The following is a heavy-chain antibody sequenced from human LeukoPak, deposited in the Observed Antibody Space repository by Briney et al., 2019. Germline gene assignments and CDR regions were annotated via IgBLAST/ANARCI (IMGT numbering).Heavy chain of an antibody. CDR3: ARKQGGQLVNTRRWCDP. CDR1: GGSFSDYY. CDR2: INHSRST. Sequence: PSETLSLTCAVYGGSFSDYYWSWIRQSPGKGLEWIGEINHSRSTYYNPSLKSRVTISLDTSKSQFSLKLTSVTAADTAVYYCARKQGGQLVNTRRWCDPWGQGTLVTVSS. D-gene: IGHD6-13*01. J-gene: IGHJ5*02. V-gene: IGHV4-34*01.